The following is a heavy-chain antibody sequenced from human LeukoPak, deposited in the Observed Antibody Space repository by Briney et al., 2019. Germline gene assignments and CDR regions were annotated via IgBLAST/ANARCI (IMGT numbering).Heavy chain of an antibody. Sequence: GGYLRLSCTASGFTFGAYAMSWVRQAAGKGRECVGFIRSKAYGGTTEYAASVKGRFTISRDDSKSIAYLQMNSLKTEDTAVYYCASPVFSDSSGYYYWGQGTLVTVSS. CDR2: IRSKAYGGTT. J-gene: IGHJ4*02. D-gene: IGHD3-22*01. V-gene: IGHV3-49*04. CDR1: GFTFGAYA. CDR3: ASPVFSDSSGYYY.